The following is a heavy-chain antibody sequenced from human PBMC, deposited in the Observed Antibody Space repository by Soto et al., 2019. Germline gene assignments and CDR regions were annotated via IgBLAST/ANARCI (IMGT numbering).Heavy chain of an antibody. V-gene: IGHV1-69*01. J-gene: IGHJ4*02. CDR2: IIPIFGTA. D-gene: IGHD6-13*01. CDR3: ARVLGQQLVHALDY. Sequence: KASGGTFSSYAISWVRQAPGQGLEWMGGIIPIFGTANYAQKFQGRVTITADESTSTAYMELSSLRSEDTAVYYCARVLGQQLVHALDYWGQGTLVTVSS. CDR1: GGTFSSYA.